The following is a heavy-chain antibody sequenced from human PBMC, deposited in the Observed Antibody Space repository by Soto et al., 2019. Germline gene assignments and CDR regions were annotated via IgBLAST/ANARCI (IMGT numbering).Heavy chain of an antibody. J-gene: IGHJ5*02. D-gene: IGHD5-18*01. CDR3: ATWVAAMVSNWFDP. Sequence: ASVKVSCKVSGYTLTELSMHWVRQAPGKGLEWMGGFDPEDGETIYAQKFQGRVTMTEDTSTDTAYMELSSLRSEDTAVYYCATWVAAMVSNWFDPWGQGTLVTVSS. V-gene: IGHV1-24*01. CDR1: GYTLTELS. CDR2: FDPEDGET.